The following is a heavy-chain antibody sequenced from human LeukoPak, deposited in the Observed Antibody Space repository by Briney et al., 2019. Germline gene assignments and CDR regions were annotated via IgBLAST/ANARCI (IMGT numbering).Heavy chain of an antibody. CDR2: ISYDGSNK. Sequence: PGGSLRLSCAASGFTFSSYAMHWVRQAPGKGLEWVAVISYDGSNKYYADSVKGRFTISRDNSKNTLYLQMNSLRAEDTAVYYCARDRGYDFGPDRDXXXIWGXXXMXTVSS. J-gene: IGHJ3*02. CDR3: ARDRGYDFGPDRDXXXI. D-gene: IGHD5-12*01. CDR1: GFTFSSYA. V-gene: IGHV3-30*04.